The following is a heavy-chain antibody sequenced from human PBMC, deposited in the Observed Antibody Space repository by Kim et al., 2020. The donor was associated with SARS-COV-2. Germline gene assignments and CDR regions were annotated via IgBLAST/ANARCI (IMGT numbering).Heavy chain of an antibody. V-gene: IGHV3-74*01. D-gene: IGHD2-15*01. Sequence: GGSLRLSCAASGFTFSSYWMHWVRQAPGKGLVWVLRINSDGSSTSYADSVKGRFTISRDNAKNTLYLQMNSLRAEDTAVYYCARDGGGWTENAFDIWGQGTMVTVSS. CDR3: ARDGGGWTENAFDI. CDR2: INSDGSST. J-gene: IGHJ3*02. CDR1: GFTFSSYW.